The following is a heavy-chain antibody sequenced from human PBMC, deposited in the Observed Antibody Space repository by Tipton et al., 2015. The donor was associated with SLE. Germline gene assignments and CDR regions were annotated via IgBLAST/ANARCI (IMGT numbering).Heavy chain of an antibody. CDR1: GGSFSGYY. D-gene: IGHD1/OR15-1a*01. J-gene: IGHJ3*02. CDR3: ARDRGTGTDAFDI. CDR2: IYYSGST. V-gene: IGHV4-34*11. Sequence: TLSLTCAVYGGSFSGYYWSWIRQPPGKGLEWIGYIYYSGSTNYNPSLKSRVTISVDTSKNQFSLKLSSVTAADTAVYYCARDRGTGTDAFDIWGQGTMVTVSS.